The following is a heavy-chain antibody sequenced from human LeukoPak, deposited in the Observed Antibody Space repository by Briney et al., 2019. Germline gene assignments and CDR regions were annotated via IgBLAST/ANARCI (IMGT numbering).Heavy chain of an antibody. D-gene: IGHD3-3*01. CDR1: GGSISSGSYY. J-gene: IGHJ5*02. V-gene: IGHV4-61*02. Sequence: SETLSLTCTVSGGSISSGSYYWSWIRQPAGKGLEWIGRIYTSGSTNYNPSLKSRVTISVDTSKNQFSLKLSSVTAADTAVYYCARVNDFWSRGWFDPWGQGTLVTVSS. CDR3: ARVNDFWSRGWFDP. CDR2: IYTSGST.